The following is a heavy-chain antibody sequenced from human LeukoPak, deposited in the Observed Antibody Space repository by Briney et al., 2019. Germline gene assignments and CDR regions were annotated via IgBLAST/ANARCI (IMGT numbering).Heavy chain of an antibody. J-gene: IGHJ4*02. D-gene: IGHD2-2*01. CDR1: GFTFGDNY. V-gene: IGHV3-7*01. CDR3: ARGCSSTSCHWDY. CDR2: IKQDGSEK. Sequence: GGSLRLSCVASGFTFGDNYMSWVRQAPGKGLEWVANIKQDGSEKYYVDSVKGRFTISRDNAKNSLYLQTNSLRAEDTAVYYCARGCSSTSCHWDYWGQGTLVTVSS.